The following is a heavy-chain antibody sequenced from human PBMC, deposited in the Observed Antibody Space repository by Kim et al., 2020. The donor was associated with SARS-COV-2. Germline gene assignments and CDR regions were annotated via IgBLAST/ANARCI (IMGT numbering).Heavy chain of an antibody. CDR2: ISSSGSTI. D-gene: IGHD1-20*01. CDR3: ARDPVGRQGITGTTLDDY. CDR1: GFTFSDYY. Sequence: GGSLRLSCAASGFTFSDYYMSWIRQAPGKGLEWVSYISSSGSTIYYADSEKGRFTISRDNAKNSLYLQMNSLRAEDTAVYYCARDPVGRQGITGTTLDDYWGQGTLVTVSS. J-gene: IGHJ4*02. V-gene: IGHV3-11*01.